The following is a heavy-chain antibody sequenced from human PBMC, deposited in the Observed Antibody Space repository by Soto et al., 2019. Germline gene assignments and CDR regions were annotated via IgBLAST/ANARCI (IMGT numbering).Heavy chain of an antibody. V-gene: IGHV4-61*08. CDR2: IYYSGST. J-gene: IGHJ4*02. D-gene: IGHD1-7*01. CDR1: AGSVSSGDYY. Sequence: LSLTCSVSAGSVSSGDYYWSWIRQPPGKGLEWIGNIYYSGSTNYNPPLTSRVIISIDTAKNQFSLKLSSVTAADTAVYFCAAYNWNYRFDFWGQGALVTVSS. CDR3: AAYNWNYRFDF.